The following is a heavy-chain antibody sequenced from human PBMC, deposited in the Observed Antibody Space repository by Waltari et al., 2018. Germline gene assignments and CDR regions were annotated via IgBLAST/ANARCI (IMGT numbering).Heavy chain of an antibody. D-gene: IGHD3-22*01. Sequence: EVQLVESGGGLVKPGGSLRLSCAASGFTFGSYSMNWVRQAPGKGLEWVSSISSSSSYIYYADSVKGRFTISRDNAKNSLYLQMNSLRAEDTAVYYCARDPDYEISAGWFDPWGQGTLVTVSS. J-gene: IGHJ5*02. CDR3: ARDPDYEISAGWFDP. CDR2: ISSSSSYI. CDR1: GFTFGSYS. V-gene: IGHV3-21*01.